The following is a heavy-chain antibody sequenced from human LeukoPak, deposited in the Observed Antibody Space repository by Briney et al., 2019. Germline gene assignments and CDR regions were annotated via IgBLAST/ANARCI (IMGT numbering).Heavy chain of an antibody. CDR1: GFTFSSYE. Sequence: GGSLRLSCAASGFTFSSYEMNWVRQAPGKGLEWVAVISYDGSNKYYADSVKGRFTISRDNSKNTLYLQMNSLRAEDTAVYYCAKVPPDSSGCCWGQGTLVTVSS. J-gene: IGHJ4*02. D-gene: IGHD6-19*01. CDR3: AKVPPDSSGCC. V-gene: IGHV3-30*18. CDR2: ISYDGSNK.